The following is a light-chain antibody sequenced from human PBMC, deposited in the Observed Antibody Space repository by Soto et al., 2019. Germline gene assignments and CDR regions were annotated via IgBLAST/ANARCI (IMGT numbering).Light chain of an antibody. Sequence: QSALTQPPSVSGAPGQRVTISCSGRSSNVGNNAVNWYQQLPGKAPKLLIYYDEMLPSVISDRFSASKSGSSASLAISGLQSEDEAEYYCAAWDDSRTYVFGTGTKLTVL. CDR3: AAWDDSRTYV. J-gene: IGLJ1*01. V-gene: IGLV1-36*01. CDR2: YDE. CDR1: SSNVGNNA.